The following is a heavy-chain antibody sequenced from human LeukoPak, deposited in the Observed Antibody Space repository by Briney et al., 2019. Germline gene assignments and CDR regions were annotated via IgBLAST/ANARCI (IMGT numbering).Heavy chain of an antibody. CDR2: INPNSGGT. J-gene: IGHJ4*02. V-gene: IGHV1-2*02. CDR3: ASLGYNWNDPFDY. CDR1: AYTFTGYY. D-gene: IGHD1-20*01. Sequence: GASVTVSCKASAYTFTGYYMHWVRQAPGQGLEWMGWINPNSGGTNYAQKFQGRVTMTRDTSISTAYMELSRLRSDDTAVYYCASLGYNWNDPFDYWGQGTLVTVSS.